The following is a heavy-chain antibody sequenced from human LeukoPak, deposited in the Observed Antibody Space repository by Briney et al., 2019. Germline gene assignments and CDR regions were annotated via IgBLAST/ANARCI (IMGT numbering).Heavy chain of an antibody. CDR2: ISWNSGSI. J-gene: IGHJ6*02. CDR3: AKEHYYGSGSYLPLGYYGMDV. CDR1: GFTFDDYA. D-gene: IGHD3-10*01. V-gene: IGHV3-9*01. Sequence: PGGSLRLSCAASGFTFDDYAMHWVRQAPGKGLEWVSGISWNSGSIGYADSVKGRFTISRDNAKNSLYLQMNSLRAEDTALYYCAKEHYYGSGSYLPLGYYGMDVWGQGTTVTVSS.